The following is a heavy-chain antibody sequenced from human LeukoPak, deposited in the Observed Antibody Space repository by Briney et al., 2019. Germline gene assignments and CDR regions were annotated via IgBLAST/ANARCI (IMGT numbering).Heavy chain of an antibody. CDR1: GGSFSGYY. Sequence: SETLSLTCAVYGGSFSGYYWSWIRQPPGKGLERIGEINHSGSTNYNPSLKSRVTISVDTSKNQFSLKLSSVTAADTAVYYCARGRYSSSWYYYYYMDVWGKGTTVTVSS. J-gene: IGHJ6*03. V-gene: IGHV4-34*01. D-gene: IGHD6-13*01. CDR3: ARGRYSSSWYYYYYMDV. CDR2: INHSGST.